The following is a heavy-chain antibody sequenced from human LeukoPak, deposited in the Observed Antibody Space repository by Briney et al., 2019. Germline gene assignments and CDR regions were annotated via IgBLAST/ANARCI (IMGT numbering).Heavy chain of an antibody. J-gene: IGHJ6*03. CDR1: GFTFSNSA. CDR2: ISASSHYT. D-gene: IGHD3-16*01. Sequence: GGSLGLSCEASGFTFSNSAMSWVRQAPGKGLEWVSGISASSHYTYNADSAKGRFTISRDNSKNTLYLQMNSLRAEDTALYYCAKDGSWGDYYFYFYIDVWGKGTTVTVSS. V-gene: IGHV3-23*01. CDR3: AKDGSWGDYYFYFYIDV.